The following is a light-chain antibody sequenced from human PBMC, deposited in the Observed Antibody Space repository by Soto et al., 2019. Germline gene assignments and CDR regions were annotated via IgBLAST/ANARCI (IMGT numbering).Light chain of an antibody. J-gene: IGKJ1*01. CDR2: GAS. Sequence: EIVMTQSPATLSVSPGERATLSCRASQSVSSNLAWYQQKPGQAPRLLIYGASTRATGIPSRFSGSGSWTKLTLTISSLQSEDFVVYYCQQGKTFGQGTKVEMK. CDR3: QQGKT. V-gene: IGKV3-15*01. CDR1: QSVSSN.